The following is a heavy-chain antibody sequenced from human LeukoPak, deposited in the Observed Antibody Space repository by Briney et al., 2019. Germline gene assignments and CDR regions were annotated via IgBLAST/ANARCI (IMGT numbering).Heavy chain of an antibody. CDR2: ISAYNGNT. D-gene: IGHD3-3*01. Sequence: EASVKVSCKASGYTFTSYGISWVRQAPGQGLEWMGWISAYNGNTNYAQKLQGRVTMTTDTSTSTAYMELRSLRSDDTAVYYCARDHPRLRFWSGYIEDYWGQGTLVTVSS. CDR1: GYTFTSYG. CDR3: ARDHPRLRFWSGYIEDY. J-gene: IGHJ4*02. V-gene: IGHV1-18*01.